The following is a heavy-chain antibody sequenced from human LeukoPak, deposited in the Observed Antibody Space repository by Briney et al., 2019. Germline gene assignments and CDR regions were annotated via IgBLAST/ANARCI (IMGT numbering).Heavy chain of an antibody. CDR3: ARDGRNGYEDDY. J-gene: IGHJ4*02. CDR2: IGYIESNI. D-gene: IGHD5-12*01. CDR1: GFTFSSYG. V-gene: IGHV3-33*07. Sequence: GGSLRLSCAASGFTFSSYGLYWVRQAPGKGLEWVAFIGYIESNIHYADSVKGRFTISRDNAKNSLLLQMNSLRAEDTAVYYCARDGRNGYEDDYWGQGTLVTVSS.